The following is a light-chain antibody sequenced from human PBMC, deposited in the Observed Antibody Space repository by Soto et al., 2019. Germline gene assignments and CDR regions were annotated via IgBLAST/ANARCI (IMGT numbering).Light chain of an antibody. CDR3: ISYAGSSIWV. CDR1: SSDVGAYNY. V-gene: IGLV2-8*01. CDR2: DVS. Sequence: QSALTQPPSASGSPGQSVTISCTGTSSDVGAYNYVSWYQQHPGKAPKLMIYDVSKRPSGVPDRFSGSKSGNTASLTVSGLQAEDEADFYCISYAGSSIWVFGGGPSSPS. J-gene: IGLJ3*02.